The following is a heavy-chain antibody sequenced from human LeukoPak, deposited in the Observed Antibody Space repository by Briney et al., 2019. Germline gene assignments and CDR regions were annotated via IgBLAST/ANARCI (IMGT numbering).Heavy chain of an antibody. CDR2: ISGYNGNT. Sequence: ASVTVSCKASGYTFTNYGISWVRQAPGQGLEWMGWISGYNGNTNYAQELQGRVTMTTDTSTNTAYMELRSLRSDDTAVYYCARRRIVAGTDAFVIWGQGTMVTVSS. V-gene: IGHV1-18*01. CDR3: ARRRIVAGTDAFVI. CDR1: GYTFTNYG. D-gene: IGHD6-19*01. J-gene: IGHJ3*02.